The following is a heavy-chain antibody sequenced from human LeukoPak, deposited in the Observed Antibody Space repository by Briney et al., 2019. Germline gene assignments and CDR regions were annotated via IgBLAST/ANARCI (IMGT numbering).Heavy chain of an antibody. D-gene: IGHD6-13*01. CDR1: GGSFSGYY. CDR2: INHSGST. Sequence: SETLSLTCAVYGGSFSGYYWSWIRQPPGKGLEWIGEINHSGSTNYNPSLKSRVTISVDTSKNQFSLKLSSVTAADTAVYYCARPRRIAAAGSAFDTWGQGTMVTVSS. J-gene: IGHJ3*02. V-gene: IGHV4-34*01. CDR3: ARPRRIAAAGSAFDT.